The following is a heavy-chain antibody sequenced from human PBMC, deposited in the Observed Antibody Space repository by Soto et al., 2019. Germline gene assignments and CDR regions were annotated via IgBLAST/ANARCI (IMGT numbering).Heavy chain of an antibody. CDR3: ARRDGYNWLLDY. Sequence: WASVKVSCKASGGTFSSYAISWVRQAPGQGLEWMGGIIPIFGTANYAQKFQGRVTITADESTSTAYMELSSLRSEDTAVYYCARRDGYNWLLDYWGQGTLVTVSS. V-gene: IGHV1-69*13. D-gene: IGHD5-12*01. CDR1: GGTFSSYA. J-gene: IGHJ4*02. CDR2: IIPIFGTA.